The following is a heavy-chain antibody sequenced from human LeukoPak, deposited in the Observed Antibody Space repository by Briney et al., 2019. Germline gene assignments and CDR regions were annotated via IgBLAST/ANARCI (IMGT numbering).Heavy chain of an antibody. J-gene: IGHJ4*02. D-gene: IGHD3-22*01. CDR2: ISGSGGST. CDR1: GFTFSNDV. V-gene: IGHV3-23*01. Sequence: GGSLRLSCAASGFTFSNDVMSWVRQAPGKGLEWVSSISGSGGSTHYADSVKGRFTISRDKTKNTLYLQMNSLRAEDTAVYYCAKSSYYDASGYYREYYFDYWGQGTLVTVSS. CDR3: AKSSYYDASGYYREYYFDY.